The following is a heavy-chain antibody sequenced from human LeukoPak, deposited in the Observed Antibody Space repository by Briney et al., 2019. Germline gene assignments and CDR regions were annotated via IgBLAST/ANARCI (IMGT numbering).Heavy chain of an antibody. D-gene: IGHD2-2*01. CDR3: ASRPAPSLGPLDY. J-gene: IGHJ4*02. Sequence: GGSLRLSCAASGFTFSNYAMAWPREIPGKGLEWVSVFSGSGGSTYYADSITGPFTVSRDNSKNPLCLQMTNLRVDDTAIYYCASRPAPSLGPLDYWGQGTLVTVSS. CDR1: GFTFSNYA. CDR2: FSGSGGST. V-gene: IGHV3-23*01.